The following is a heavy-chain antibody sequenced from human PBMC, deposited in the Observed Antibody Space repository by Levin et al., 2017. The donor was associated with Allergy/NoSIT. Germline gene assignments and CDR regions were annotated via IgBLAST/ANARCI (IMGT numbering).Heavy chain of an antibody. CDR2: ISYDGSNK. Sequence: GGSLRLSCAASGFTFSSYGMHWVRQAPGKGLEWVAVISYDGSNKYYADSVKGRFTISRDNSKNTLYLQMNSLRAEDTAVYYCAKDDCSSTSCATFVDYWGQGTLVTVSS. J-gene: IGHJ4*02. V-gene: IGHV3-30*18. CDR3: AKDDCSSTSCATFVDY. D-gene: IGHD2-2*01. CDR1: GFTFSSYG.